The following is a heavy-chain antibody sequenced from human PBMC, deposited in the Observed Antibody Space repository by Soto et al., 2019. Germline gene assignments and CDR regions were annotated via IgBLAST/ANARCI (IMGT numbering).Heavy chain of an antibody. J-gene: IGHJ6*02. CDR1: GFSFSTYV. CDR2: IWFDGVKE. Sequence: SGGSLRLSCAVSGFSFSTYVMHWVRQAPGKGLEWLAIIWFDGVKEYYAESVRGRFTISIDNSKNTVFLQMDTVGAEDSALYYCTRATFDVWGQGTTVTVSS. CDR3: TRATFDV. V-gene: IGHV3-33*01.